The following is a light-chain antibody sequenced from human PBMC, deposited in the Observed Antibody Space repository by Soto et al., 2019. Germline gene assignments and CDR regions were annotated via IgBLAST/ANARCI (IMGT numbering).Light chain of an antibody. CDR1: QSVSSSY. V-gene: IGKV3-20*01. J-gene: IGKJ1*01. Sequence: EIVLTQSPGTLSLSPGERATLSCRASQSVSSSYLAWYQQKPGQAPRLLIYGASSRATGIPDRFSGSGSGTAFTLPISSLEPGDFVVYYCQQYGGPPPRTCGQGTKVEIK. CDR2: GAS. CDR3: QQYGGPPPRT.